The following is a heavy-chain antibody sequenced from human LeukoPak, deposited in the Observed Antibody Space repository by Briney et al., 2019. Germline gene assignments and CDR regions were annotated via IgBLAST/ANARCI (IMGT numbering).Heavy chain of an antibody. D-gene: IGHD5-24*01. J-gene: IGHJ4*02. CDR2: INQDASRK. V-gene: IGHV3-7*03. CDR1: DFTLSSHG. CDR3: VREGPNLFEY. Sequence: PGKSLRLSCVVSDFTLSSHGMHWVRQAPGKGLEWVANINQDASRKYYAGSVTGRFSVSRDNAQNSLHLQMDSLRAEDTAVYYCVREGPNLFEYWGQGTLVTVSS.